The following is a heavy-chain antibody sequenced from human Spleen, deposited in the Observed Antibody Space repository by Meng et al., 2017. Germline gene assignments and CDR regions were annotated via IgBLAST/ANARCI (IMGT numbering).Heavy chain of an antibody. CDR2: INHSGST. Sequence: QAALQRWGGGLLKPSETLSITVTVYGGSFSGFYWTWIRQPPGKGLERIGEINHSGSTNYNPSLKSRVTMSIDTSKNQISLKLSSVTAADTAVYYCARGVVGDYWYFDLWGRGTLVTVSS. D-gene: IGHD3-16*01. CDR3: ARGVVGDYWYFDL. V-gene: IGHV4-34*01. J-gene: IGHJ2*01. CDR1: GGSFSGFY.